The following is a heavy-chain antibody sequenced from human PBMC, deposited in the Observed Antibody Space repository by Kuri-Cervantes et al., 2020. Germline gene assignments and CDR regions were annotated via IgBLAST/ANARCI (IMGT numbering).Heavy chain of an antibody. D-gene: IGHD1-26*01. CDR3: ARDYGGSYGG. CDR1: GYIFTAYY. Sequence: ASVKVSCKASGYIFTAYYIHWVRQAPGQGLEWMGWINPNSGGTNYAQKFQGRVTMTRDTSISTAYMELSSLRSEDTAVYYCARDYGGSYGGWGQGTLVTVSS. V-gene: IGHV1-2*02. CDR2: INPNSGGT. J-gene: IGHJ4*02.